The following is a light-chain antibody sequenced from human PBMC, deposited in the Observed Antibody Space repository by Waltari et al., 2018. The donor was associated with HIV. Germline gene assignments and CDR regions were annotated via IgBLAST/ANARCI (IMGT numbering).Light chain of an antibody. CDR3: SVWDDSLAGWM. V-gene: IGLV1-47*01. Sequence: QSVLTQPPSASGSPGQRVTISCSGSHPNIGINNVNWYQQPPGAAPKLLISLNDQRPSGVPDRFSGSKSGTSASLVISGLRSEDEADYFCSVWDDSLAGWMFGGGTRLTVL. J-gene: IGLJ3*02. CDR2: LND. CDR1: HPNIGINN.